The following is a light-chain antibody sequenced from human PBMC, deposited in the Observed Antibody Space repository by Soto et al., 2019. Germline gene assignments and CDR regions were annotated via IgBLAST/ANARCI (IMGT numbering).Light chain of an antibody. Sequence: ELVLTQSPGTLSLSPGDRATLSCRASQTVSNNYLAWCQQKPGQAPRVIMYGASRRATGIPDRFSGGGSGTDFTLTISRLEPEDFAVYFCQQYAGPPTTFGQGTRLEIK. CDR3: QQYAGPPTT. CDR1: QTVSNNY. CDR2: GAS. V-gene: IGKV3-20*01. J-gene: IGKJ5*01.